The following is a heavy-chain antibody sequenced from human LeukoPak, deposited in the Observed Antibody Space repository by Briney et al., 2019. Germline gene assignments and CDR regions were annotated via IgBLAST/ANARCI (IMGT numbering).Heavy chain of an antibody. Sequence: SETLSLTCTVSGGSISSGGYYWSWIRQPPGKGLEWIGEINHSGSTNYNPSLKSRVTISVDTSKNQFSLKLSSVTAADTAVYYCARGLGTMIVVVITTHSRDRSYNWFDPWGQGTLVTVSS. CDR2: INHSGST. D-gene: IGHD3-22*01. J-gene: IGHJ5*02. CDR3: ARGLGTMIVVVITTHSRDRSYNWFDP. V-gene: IGHV4-39*07. CDR1: GGSISSGGYY.